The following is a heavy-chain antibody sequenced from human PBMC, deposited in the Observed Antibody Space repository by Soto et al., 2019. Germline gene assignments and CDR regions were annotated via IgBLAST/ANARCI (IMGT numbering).Heavy chain of an antibody. D-gene: IGHD4-17*01. CDR3: ARGGTTIDY. V-gene: IGHV1-18*01. J-gene: IGHJ4*02. CDR1: GYTFTNFG. Sequence: QVQLVQSGAEVKKPGASVKVSCKTSGYTFTNFGLSWVRQAPGQGLEWMGWISAYNGNTNYAQNFQSRVTTTTATSTSTVSMELRSPRSDDTAVHYCARGGTTIDYWAQRTLVTVSS. CDR2: ISAYNGNT.